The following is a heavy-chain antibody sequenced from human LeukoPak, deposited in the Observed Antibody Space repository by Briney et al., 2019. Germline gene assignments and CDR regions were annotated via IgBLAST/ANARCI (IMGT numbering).Heavy chain of an antibody. CDR3: ARDRWDYYDSSGYAFDI. J-gene: IGHJ3*02. Sequence: GASVKVSCKASGYTFTSYGISWVRQAPGQGLEWMGWISAYNGNTNYAQKLQGRVTMTTDISTSTAYMELRSLRSDDTAVYYCARDRWDYYDSSGYAFDIWGQGTMVTVSS. V-gene: IGHV1-18*01. D-gene: IGHD3-22*01. CDR2: ISAYNGNT. CDR1: GYTFTSYG.